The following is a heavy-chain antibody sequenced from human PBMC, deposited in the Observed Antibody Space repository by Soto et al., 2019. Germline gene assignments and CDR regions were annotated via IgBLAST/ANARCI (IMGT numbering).Heavy chain of an antibody. J-gene: IGHJ5*02. Sequence: GASVKVSCKASGYTFTGYYMHWVRQAPGQGLEWMGWINPNSGGTNYAQKFQGRVTMTRDTSISTAYMELSRLRSDDTAVYYCARGSEHDFVLMVYAILFDPWGQGTLVTVSS. D-gene: IGHD2-8*01. CDR2: INPNSGGT. CDR3: ARGSEHDFVLMVYAILFDP. V-gene: IGHV1-2*02. CDR1: GYTFTGYY.